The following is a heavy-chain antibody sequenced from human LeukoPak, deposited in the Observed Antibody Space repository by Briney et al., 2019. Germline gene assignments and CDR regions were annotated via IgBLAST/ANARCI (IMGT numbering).Heavy chain of an antibody. CDR1: GFTFSTYW. V-gene: IGHV3-7*01. CDR3: ARDSAGNDY. D-gene: IGHD6-13*01. Sequence: PGGSLRLSCEASGFTFSTYWMSWVRQAPGKGLEWVANIKQDGSEKYYVDSVKGRFTISRDNAKNSLYLQMNSLRAEVTAMYYCARDSAGNDYWGQGTLVTVSS. J-gene: IGHJ4*02. CDR2: IKQDGSEK.